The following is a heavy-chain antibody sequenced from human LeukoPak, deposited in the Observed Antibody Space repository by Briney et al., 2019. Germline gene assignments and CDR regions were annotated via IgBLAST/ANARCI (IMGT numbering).Heavy chain of an antibody. J-gene: IGHJ4*02. CDR1: GFTFDDYA. D-gene: IGHD2-21*01. Sequence: GGSLRLSCAASGFTFDDYAMHWVRQAPGKGREWVSGISWNSGSIGYADSVKGRFTISRDNAKNSLYLQMNSLRAEDTAVYYCAETSAYCGGDCYPLDYWGQGTLVTVSS. CDR2: ISWNSGSI. V-gene: IGHV3-9*01. CDR3: AETSAYCGGDCYPLDY.